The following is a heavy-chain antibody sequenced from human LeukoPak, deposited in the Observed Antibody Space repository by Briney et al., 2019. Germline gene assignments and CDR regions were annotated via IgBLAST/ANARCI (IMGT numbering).Heavy chain of an antibody. CDR2: IYPGDSDS. CDR3: ARRTPAYCGGDCYPFDY. Sequence: ASVKISCKGSGYSFTSYWIGWVRQMPGKGLEWMGIIYPGDSDSRYSPSFQGQVTISADKSISTAYLQWSSLKASDTAMYYCARRTPAYCGGDCYPFDYWGQGTLVTVSS. V-gene: IGHV5-51*01. D-gene: IGHD2-21*02. J-gene: IGHJ4*02. CDR1: GYSFTSYW.